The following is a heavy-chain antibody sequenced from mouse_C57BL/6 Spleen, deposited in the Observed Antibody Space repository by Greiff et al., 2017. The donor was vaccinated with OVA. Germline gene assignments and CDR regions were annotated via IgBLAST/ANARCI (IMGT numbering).Heavy chain of an antibody. CDR1: VYPFTLYW. Sequence: QVQLPQSGAALITPGSSVKLSCQASVYPFTLYWLALLKHRPGHVLEWIGDIFPGSGCTNYNEKFKGKATFTADTSSNTAYMQLSSLTTEDSAIYYCEGRYTTVPYYFDYWGQGTTLTVSS. CDR2: IFPGSGCT. D-gene: IGHD1-1*01. CDR3: EGRYTTVPYYFDY. J-gene: IGHJ2*01. V-gene: IGHV1-9*01.